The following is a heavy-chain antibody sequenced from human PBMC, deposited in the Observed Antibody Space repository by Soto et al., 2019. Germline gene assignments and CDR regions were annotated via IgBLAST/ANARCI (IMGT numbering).Heavy chain of an antibody. CDR1: GFTFTSYS. V-gene: IGHV3-48*01. Sequence: SLRLSCAASGFTFTSYSMNWVRQAPGKGLEWVSYISSSSNTIYYADSVKGRFTISRDNAKTSLYPQMSRLTAEDTAVYYCARDVSGSSIAAPYFDYWGQGTPVTVSS. D-gene: IGHD6-6*01. CDR3: ARDVSGSSIAAPYFDY. CDR2: ISSSSNTI. J-gene: IGHJ4*02.